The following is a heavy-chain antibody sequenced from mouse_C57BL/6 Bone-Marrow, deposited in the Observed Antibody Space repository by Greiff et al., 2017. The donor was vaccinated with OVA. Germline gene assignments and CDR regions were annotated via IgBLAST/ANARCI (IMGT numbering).Heavy chain of an antibody. Sequence: QVQLQQSGAELARPGASVKLSCKASGYTFTSYGISWVKQRTGQGLEWIGEIYPRSGNTYYNEKFKGKATLTADTSSSPAYMELRSRTSEDSAVYWCARGRTPYFDVWGTGTTVTVSS. V-gene: IGHV1-81*01. CDR3: ARGRTPYFDV. J-gene: IGHJ1*03. CDR1: GYTFTSYG. CDR2: IYPRSGNT. D-gene: IGHD1-1*01.